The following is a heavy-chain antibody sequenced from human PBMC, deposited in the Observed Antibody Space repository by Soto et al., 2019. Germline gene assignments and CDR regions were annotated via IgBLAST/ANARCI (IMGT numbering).Heavy chain of an antibody. CDR1: GGSISSGDYY. Sequence: PSETLSLTCTVSGGSISSGDYYWSWIRQPPGKGLEWIGYIYYSGSTYYNPSLKSRVTISVDTSKNQFSLKLSSVTAADTAVYYCASSGYCTNGVRYTLYDPCGQGTLVTVSS. CDR3: ASSGYCTNGVRYTLYDP. CDR2: IYYSGST. J-gene: IGHJ5*02. D-gene: IGHD2-8*01. V-gene: IGHV4-30-4*01.